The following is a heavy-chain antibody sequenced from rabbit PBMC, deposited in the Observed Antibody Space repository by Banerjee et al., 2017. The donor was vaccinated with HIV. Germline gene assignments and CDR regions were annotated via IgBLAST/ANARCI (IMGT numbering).Heavy chain of an antibody. D-gene: IGHD8-1*01. CDR3: ARDTASSFSSYGMDL. V-gene: IGHV1S40*01. Sequence: QSLEESGGGLVKPGASLTLTCIASGVSFSGDSYMCWVRQAPGKGLEWVVCIDAGSGGFTYFASWAKGRFTISKTSSTTVTLQMTSLTAADTATYFCARDTASSFSSYGMDLWGPGTLVTVS. J-gene: IGHJ6*01. CDR1: GVSFSGDSY. CDR2: IDAGSGGFT.